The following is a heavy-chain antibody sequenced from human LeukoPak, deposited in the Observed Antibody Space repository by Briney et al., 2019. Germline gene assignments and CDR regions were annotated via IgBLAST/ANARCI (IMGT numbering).Heavy chain of an antibody. CDR1: GFTFSSYA. CDR3: ARGPLTIFGVVGYYFDY. CDR2: ISYDGSNK. V-gene: IGHV3-30-3*01. J-gene: IGHJ4*02. Sequence: GGSLRLSCAASGFTFSSYALHWVRQAPGKGLEWVAVISYDGSNKYYADSVKGRFTISRDNSKNTLYLQMSSLRAEDTAVYYCARGPLTIFGVVGYYFDYWGQGTLVTVSS. D-gene: IGHD3-3*01.